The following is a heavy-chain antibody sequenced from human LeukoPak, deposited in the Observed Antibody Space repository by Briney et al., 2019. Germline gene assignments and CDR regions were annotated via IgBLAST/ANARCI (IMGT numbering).Heavy chain of an antibody. CDR3: ARGALLAAFDI. Sequence: KISCKGSGYSFTSYWIAWVRQAPGQGLEWMGRIIPILGIANYAQKFQGRVTITADESTSTAYMELSSLRSEDTAVYYCARGALLAAFDIWGQGTMVTVSS. D-gene: IGHD1-26*01. CDR2: IIPILGIA. J-gene: IGHJ3*02. V-gene: IGHV1-69*04. CDR1: GYSFTSYW.